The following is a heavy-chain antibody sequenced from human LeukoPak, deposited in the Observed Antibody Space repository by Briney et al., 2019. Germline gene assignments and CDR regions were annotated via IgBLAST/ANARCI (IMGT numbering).Heavy chain of an antibody. CDR1: GYIFRSYG. Sequence: GASVKVSCKASGYIFRSYGISWVRHAPGQGLEWMGWISAYNGNTNYAQKVQGRVTLTTDTSTATAYMEMRGLISDDTAVYYCARALSDDFWSFYQDYWGQGTLLIVSP. CDR3: ARALSDDFWSFYQDY. D-gene: IGHD3-3*01. CDR2: ISAYNGNT. J-gene: IGHJ4*02. V-gene: IGHV1-18*01.